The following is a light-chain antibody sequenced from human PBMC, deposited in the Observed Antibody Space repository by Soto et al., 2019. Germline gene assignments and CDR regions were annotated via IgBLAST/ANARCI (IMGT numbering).Light chain of an antibody. CDR1: QDIRNY. CDR2: GAS. J-gene: IGKJ5*01. CDR3: LQHNTYPWT. V-gene: IGKV1-6*01. Sequence: AIQVTQSPTSLSASVGDRVTITCRSSQDIRNYLGWYQQKPGKAPQLLIYGASSLQRGVSSRFSGSGFGTDFTLTISSLQPEDFATYYCLQHNTYPWTFGQGTRLET.